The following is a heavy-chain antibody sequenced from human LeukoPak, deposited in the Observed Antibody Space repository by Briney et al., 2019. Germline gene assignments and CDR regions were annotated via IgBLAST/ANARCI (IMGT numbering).Heavy chain of an antibody. D-gene: IGHD5-18*01. CDR1: GGSISSYY. J-gene: IGHJ6*03. CDR2: IYTSGST. V-gene: IGHV4-4*07. Sequence: SETLSLTCTASGGSISSYYWSWIRQPAGKGLEWIGRIYTSGSTNYNPSLKSRVTMSVDTSKNQFSLKLSSVTAADTAVYYCASGPFPGYYYYYYYMDVWGKGTTVTVSS. CDR3: ASGPFPGYYYYYYYMDV.